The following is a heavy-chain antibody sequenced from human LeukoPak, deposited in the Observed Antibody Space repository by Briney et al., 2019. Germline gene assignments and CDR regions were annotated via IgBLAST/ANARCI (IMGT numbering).Heavy chain of an antibody. CDR2: INWNGGST. CDR1: RFRFDDYG. V-gene: IGHV3-20*04. Sequence: PGGSLRLSCATSRFRFDDYGMSWVRQAPGKGLEWVSGINWNGGSTGYEDSVKGRFTISRDNAKNSLYLQMNSLRAEDTAVYYCARGYPKRVLPDYWGQGTLVTVSS. CDR3: ARGYPKRVLPDY. D-gene: IGHD2-15*01. J-gene: IGHJ4*02.